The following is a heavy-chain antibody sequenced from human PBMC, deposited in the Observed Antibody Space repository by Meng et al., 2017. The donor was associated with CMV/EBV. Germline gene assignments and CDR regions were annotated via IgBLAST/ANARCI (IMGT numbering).Heavy chain of an antibody. J-gene: IGHJ4*02. CDR2: IYYSVST. V-gene: IGHV4-39*07. D-gene: IGHD4-23*01. Sequence: SETLSLTCTVSGGSISSSSYYWGWIRQPPGKGLEWIGSIYYSVSTYYNPSLKSRVTISVDTSKNQFSLKLSSVTAADTAVYYCARAQSGGIDYWGQGTLVTVSS. CDR1: GGSISSSSYY. CDR3: ARAQSGGIDY.